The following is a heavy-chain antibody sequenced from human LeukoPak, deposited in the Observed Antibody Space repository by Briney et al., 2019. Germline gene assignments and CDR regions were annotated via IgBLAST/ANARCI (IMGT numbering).Heavy chain of an antibody. V-gene: IGHV3-74*01. CDR2: INSDGSST. CDR1: GFTFSSYW. CDR3: ARDTLKWESLYYYYMDV. Sequence: GGSLRLSCAASGFTFSSYWMHWVRQAPGKGLVWVSRINSDGSSTSYADSVKGRFTISRDNSKNTLYLQMNSLRAEDTAVYYCARDTLKWESLYYYYMDVWGKGTTVTVSS. J-gene: IGHJ6*03. D-gene: IGHD1-26*01.